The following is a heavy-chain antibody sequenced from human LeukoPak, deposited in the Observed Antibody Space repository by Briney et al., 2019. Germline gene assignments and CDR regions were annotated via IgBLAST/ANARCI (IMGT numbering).Heavy chain of an antibody. Sequence: KSSQTLSLTCTVSGGSISSGGYYWIWIRQHPGKGLEGIGYIYYSGSTYYNPSLKSRVTISVDTSKNQFSLRLSSVTAADTSIYFCGRQMTESVVGAVVAIDYWGQGTLVTVS. D-gene: IGHD1-26*01. CDR3: GRQMTESVVGAVVAIDY. CDR2: IYYSGST. J-gene: IGHJ4*02. V-gene: IGHV4-31*03. CDR1: GGSISSGGYY.